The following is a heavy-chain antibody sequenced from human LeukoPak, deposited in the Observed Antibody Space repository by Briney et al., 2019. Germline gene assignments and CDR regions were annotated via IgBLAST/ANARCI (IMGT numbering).Heavy chain of an antibody. CDR1: GYTFTSYD. D-gene: IGHD3-9*01. J-gene: IGHJ4*02. CDR3: ARGSYDILTGYYNQNFHY. Sequence: GASVKVSCKASGYTFTSYDINWVRQATRQGLEWMGWMNPNSGNTGYAQKFQGRVTMTRNTSISTAYMELSSLRSEDTAVYYCARGSYDILTGYYNQNFHYWGQGTLVTVSS. CDR2: MNPNSGNT. V-gene: IGHV1-8*01.